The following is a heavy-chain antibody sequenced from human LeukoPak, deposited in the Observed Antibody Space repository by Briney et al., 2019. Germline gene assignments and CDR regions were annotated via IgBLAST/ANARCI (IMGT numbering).Heavy chain of an antibody. CDR1: RGSFSGYY. CDR3: ARFVVVVAARGRYYYYMDV. V-gene: IGHV4-34*01. CDR2: INHSGST. D-gene: IGHD2-15*01. Sequence: PSETLSLNCEIERGSFSGYYWSWVRQTPGKGLEWIGEINHSGSTNYNPSLKSRVTISVDTSKNQFSLKLSSVTAADTAVYYCARFVVVVAARGRYYYYMDVWGKGTTVTISS. J-gene: IGHJ6*03.